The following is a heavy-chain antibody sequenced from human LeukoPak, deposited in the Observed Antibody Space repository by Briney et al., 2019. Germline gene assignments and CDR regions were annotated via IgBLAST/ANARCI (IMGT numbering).Heavy chain of an antibody. CDR2: INPNTGGI. D-gene: IGHD5-18*01. V-gene: IGHV1-2*02. CDR1: GYTFTGYY. Sequence: ASVKVSCKSSGYTFTGYYMHWVRQAPGQGLEWMGWINPNTGGINYAQRFQGRVTMTRDTSISAAYMELSRLRSDDTAVYYCARDPYSNYFDYWGQGTLVTVSS. CDR3: ARDPYSNYFDY. J-gene: IGHJ4*02.